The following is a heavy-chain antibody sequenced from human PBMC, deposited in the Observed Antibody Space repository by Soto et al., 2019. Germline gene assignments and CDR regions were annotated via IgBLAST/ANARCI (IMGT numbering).Heavy chain of an antibody. J-gene: IGHJ4*02. D-gene: IGHD2-15*01. CDR3: ARDLAGGSPDY. CDR2: ISRSSSTI. Sequence: EVQLVESGGGLVQPGGSLRLSCVASGFTLSRYSMNWVRQAPGKGLEWVSYISRSSSTIYYADSVKGRFTISRDNAANSLYLQMNSLRAEDTAVYYCARDLAGGSPDYWGQGTRVTVSS. CDR1: GFTLSRYS. V-gene: IGHV3-48*01.